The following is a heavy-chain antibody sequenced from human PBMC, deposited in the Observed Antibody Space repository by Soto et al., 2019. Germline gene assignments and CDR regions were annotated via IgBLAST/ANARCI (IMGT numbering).Heavy chain of an antibody. CDR3: VRHGREWLALDY. CDR1: GGSISSSSYY. D-gene: IGHD6-19*01. J-gene: IGHJ4*02. V-gene: IGHV4-39*01. CDR2: IYYSGST. Sequence: QLQLQESGPGLVKPSETLSLTCTVSGGSISSSSYYWGWIRQPPGKGLEWIGSIYYSGSTYYNPSLKSRVTISVDTSKNQFSLKLSSVTAADTAVYYCVRHGREWLALDYWGQGTLVTVSS.